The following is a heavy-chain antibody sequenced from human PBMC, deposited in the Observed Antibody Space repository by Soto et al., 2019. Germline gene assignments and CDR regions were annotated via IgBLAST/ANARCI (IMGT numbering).Heavy chain of an antibody. CDR2: INAGNGNT. CDR1: GYTFTSYA. D-gene: IGHD4-17*01. CDR3: ARGSDYGDSAGAFDI. J-gene: IGHJ3*02. V-gene: IGHV1-3*01. Sequence: ASVKVSCKASGYTFTSYAMHWVRQAPGQRLERMGWINAGNGNTKYSQKFQGRVTITRDTSASTAYMELSSLRSEDTAVYYCARGSDYGDSAGAFDIWGQGTMVTVSS.